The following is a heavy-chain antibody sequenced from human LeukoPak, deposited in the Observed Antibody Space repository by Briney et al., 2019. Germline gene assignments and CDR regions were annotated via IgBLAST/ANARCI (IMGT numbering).Heavy chain of an antibody. D-gene: IGHD3-22*01. CDR3: AKSTGYSSGYNIDY. J-gene: IGHJ4*02. CDR2: ISGSGGST. Sequence: GGSLRLSCAASGLTFSSYAMSWVRQAPGKGLEWVSAISGSGGSTYYADSVKGRFTISRDNSKNTLYLQMNSLRAEDTAVYYCAKSTGYSSGYNIDYWGQGTLVTVSS. CDR1: GLTFSSYA. V-gene: IGHV3-23*01.